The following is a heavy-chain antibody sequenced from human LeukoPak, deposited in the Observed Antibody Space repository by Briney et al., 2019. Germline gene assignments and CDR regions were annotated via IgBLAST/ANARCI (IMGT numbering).Heavy chain of an antibody. CDR2: ISGSGGST. D-gene: IGHD3-22*01. V-gene: IGHV3-23*01. CDR3: AKGAIITMIVVVIRDAFDI. J-gene: IGHJ3*02. CDR1: GFTFSSYA. Sequence: GGSLRLSCAASGFTFSSYAMSWVRQAPGKGLEWVSAISGSGGSTYYADSVKGRFTIPRDNSKNTLYLQMNSLRAEDTAVYYRAKGAIITMIVVVIRDAFDIWGQGTMVTVSS.